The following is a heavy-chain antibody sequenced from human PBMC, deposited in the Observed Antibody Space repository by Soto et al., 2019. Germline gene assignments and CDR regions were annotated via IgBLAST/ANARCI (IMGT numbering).Heavy chain of an antibody. D-gene: IGHD3-22*01. Sequence: PGGSLRLSCAASGFTFSSYAMSWVRQAPGKGLEWVSTISVSGVSTYYADSVKGRFTISRDNSKNTLYLQMNSLRAEDTAVYYCARYGIVVAYDAFDIWGQGTMVTVSS. J-gene: IGHJ3*02. CDR1: GFTFSSYA. CDR2: ISVSGVST. CDR3: ARYGIVVAYDAFDI. V-gene: IGHV3-23*01.